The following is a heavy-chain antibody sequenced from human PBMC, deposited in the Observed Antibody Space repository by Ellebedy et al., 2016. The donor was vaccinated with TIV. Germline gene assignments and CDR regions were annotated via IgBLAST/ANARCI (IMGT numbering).Heavy chain of an antibody. CDR3: ARVMVGYSGYGANIYYFDY. Sequence: AASVKVSCRVSGYTLTELSMHWVRQAPGKGLEWMGGFDPEDGETIYAQKLQGRVTMTTDTSTNTAYMELRRLRSDDTAVYYCARVMVGYSGYGANIYYFDYWGQGTLVTVSS. D-gene: IGHD5-12*01. V-gene: IGHV1-24*01. CDR1: GYTLTELS. J-gene: IGHJ4*02. CDR2: FDPEDGET.